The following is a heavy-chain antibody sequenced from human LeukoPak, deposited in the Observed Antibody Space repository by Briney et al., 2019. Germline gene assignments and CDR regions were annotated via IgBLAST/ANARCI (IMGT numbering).Heavy chain of an antibody. CDR3: ARAVAGTDEIDS. CDR1: GFSFSTYD. CDR2: IGSGGDT. V-gene: IGHV3-13*01. J-gene: IGHJ4*02. D-gene: IGHD6-19*01. Sequence: GGSLRLSCAGSGFSFSTYDMLWVRQAPGKGLEWASAIGSGGDTYYAGSVKGRFTISRESANNSFYLQMNSLNAGDTAVYFCARAVAGTDEIDSWGQGTLVTVSS.